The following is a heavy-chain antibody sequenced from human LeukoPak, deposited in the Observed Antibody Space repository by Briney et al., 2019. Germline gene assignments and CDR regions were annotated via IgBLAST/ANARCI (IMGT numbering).Heavy chain of an antibody. CDR3: ARDYYGSGSYQDY. V-gene: IGHV3-7*03. CDR2: IKQDGSEK. D-gene: IGHD3-10*01. J-gene: IGHJ4*02. CDR1: GFTFSSYW. Sequence: GGSLRLSCAASGFTFSSYWMSWVRQAPGKGLEWVANIKQDGSEKYYVDSVKGRFTISRDNAKNSLYLQMNSLRAEDTAVYYCARDYYGSGSYQDYWGQGTLVTVSS.